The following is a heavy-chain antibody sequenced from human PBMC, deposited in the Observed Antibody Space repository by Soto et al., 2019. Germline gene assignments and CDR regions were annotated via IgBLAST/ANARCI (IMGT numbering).Heavy chain of an antibody. J-gene: IGHJ6*02. V-gene: IGHV1-18*01. CDR2: ISAYNGNT. CDR3: TWVPAAMGYYGMDV. Sequence: QVQLVQSGAEVKKPGASVKVSCKTSSYTFTSYGISWVRQAPGQGLEWMGWISAYNGNTNYAQKFQGRVTMTTDTSTSTAYMELRSLRSDDTAVYYCTWVPAAMGYYGMDVWGQGTTVTVS. D-gene: IGHD2-2*01. CDR1: SYTFTSYG.